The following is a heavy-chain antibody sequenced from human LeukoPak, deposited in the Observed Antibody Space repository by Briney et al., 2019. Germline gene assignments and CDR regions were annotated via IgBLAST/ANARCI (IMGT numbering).Heavy chain of an antibody. J-gene: IGHJ4*02. CDR3: ARIFDWFSPFDY. V-gene: IGHV3-30-3*01. CDR2: ISYDGSNK. Sequence: GGSLRLSCAPSGFTFSSYPMHWVRQAPGKGLEWVAVISYDGSNKYYADSVKGRFTISRDNSKNTLFLQMNSLRAEDTAMYYCARIFDWFSPFDYWGQGTLVTVSS. CDR1: GFTFSSYP. D-gene: IGHD3-9*01.